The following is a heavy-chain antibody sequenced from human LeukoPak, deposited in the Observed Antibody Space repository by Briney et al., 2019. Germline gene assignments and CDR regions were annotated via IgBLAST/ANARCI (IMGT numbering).Heavy chain of an antibody. CDR2: NRNKANSHTT. CDR3: AKRFVVVVAATYY. V-gene: IGHV3-72*01. J-gene: IGHJ4*02. D-gene: IGHD2-15*01. CDR1: GFTFSDHY. Sequence: PGGSLRLSCAASGFTFSDHYMDGVRQAPGRGREWVGRNRNKANSHTTEYAASVKGRFTNSREDSKNPLYLYMNSLRAEVTVIYYRAKRFVVVVAATYYWGQGTLVTVSS.